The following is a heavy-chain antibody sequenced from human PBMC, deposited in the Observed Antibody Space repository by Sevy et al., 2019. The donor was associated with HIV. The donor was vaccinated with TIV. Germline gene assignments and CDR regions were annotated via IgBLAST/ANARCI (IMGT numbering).Heavy chain of an antibody. CDR3: ARGGGYCGGDCYSIDY. CDR1: GFTMSSYW. J-gene: IGHJ4*02. D-gene: IGHD2-21*02. V-gene: IGHV3-33*08. Sequence: GGSLRLSCADSGFTMSSYWVTWVCQAPGKGLEWVALKWYDGTIKYYADSVKGRFTISGDNSKDTLFLQMNSLIPEDTAVYYCARGGGYCGGDCYSIDYWGQGALVTVAS. CDR2: KWYDGTIK.